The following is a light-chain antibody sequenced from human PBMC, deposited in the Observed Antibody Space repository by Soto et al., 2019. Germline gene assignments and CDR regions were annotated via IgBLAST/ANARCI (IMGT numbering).Light chain of an antibody. Sequence: EIVLTQSPGTLSLSPGERATLSCRASQSVSSTYLAWYQQKPGQTPRLLIYAASSRATGIPDRFSGTGSGTDFTLTISRLEPEDFAVYYCQQYDNSLYTFGPGTKLEIK. CDR2: AAS. J-gene: IGKJ2*01. V-gene: IGKV3-20*01. CDR3: QQYDNSLYT. CDR1: QSVSSTY.